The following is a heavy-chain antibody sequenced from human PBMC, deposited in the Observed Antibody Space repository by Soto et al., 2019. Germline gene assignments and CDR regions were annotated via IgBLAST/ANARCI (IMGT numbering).Heavy chain of an antibody. Sequence: PSETLSLTCTVSGGSISSGGYYWSWIRQHPGKGLEWIGYIYYSGITYYNPSLKSRVTISVDTSKNQFSLKLSSVTAADTAVYYCATNKIEGEPYYYDSSGYFFYGMDVWGQGTTVTVS. V-gene: IGHV4-31*03. D-gene: IGHD3-22*01. CDR3: ATNKIEGEPYYYDSSGYFFYGMDV. CDR2: IYYSGIT. CDR1: GGSISSGGYY. J-gene: IGHJ6*02.